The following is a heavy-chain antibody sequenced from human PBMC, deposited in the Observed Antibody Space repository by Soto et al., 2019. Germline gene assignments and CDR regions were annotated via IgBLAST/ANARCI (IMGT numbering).Heavy chain of an antibody. Sequence: QVQLVQSGAEIKKPGSSVKVSCKASGGTLNNNIITWVRQAPGQGLEWMGRIIPIFNSSNYAQKFQGRFTIIADESTNTAYMELSSLRSEDTAVYYCARIQWAVLRDAFDVWGQGAMVTVSS. CDR3: ARIQWAVLRDAFDV. CDR2: IIPIFNSS. J-gene: IGHJ3*01. CDR1: GGTLNNNI. V-gene: IGHV1-69*01. D-gene: IGHD1-26*01.